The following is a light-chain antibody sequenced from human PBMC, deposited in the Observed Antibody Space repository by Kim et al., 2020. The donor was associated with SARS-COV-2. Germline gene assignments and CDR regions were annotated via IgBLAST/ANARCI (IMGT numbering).Light chain of an antibody. CDR2: GAS. CDR1: QTITRW. V-gene: IGKV1-5*01. J-gene: IGKJ4*01. CDR3: QQYNLYPLT. Sequence: ASVGDRVTITCRASQTITRWLAWYRQKLGKAPELLIYGASTLKSGVPSRFSGSGSGTEFTLTINGLQPDDFATYYCQQYNLYPLTFGGGTKVDIK.